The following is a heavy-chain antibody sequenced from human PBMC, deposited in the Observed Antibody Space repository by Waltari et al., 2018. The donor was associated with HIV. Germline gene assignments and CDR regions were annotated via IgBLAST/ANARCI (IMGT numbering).Heavy chain of an antibody. D-gene: IGHD6-19*01. CDR3: ARDLGWEIAVAGDV. CDR2: ISSNGDST. J-gene: IGHJ6*02. Sequence: EVKLVESGEGLVQPGGSLRLSCAASGFIFSTYAMHWVRQAPGKGLEYVSGISSNGDSTYYADSVKGRFTISRDNSKNTLHLQMDSLRAEDMAVYYCARDLGWEIAVAGDVWGQGTTVTVSS. V-gene: IGHV3-64*02. CDR1: GFIFSTYA.